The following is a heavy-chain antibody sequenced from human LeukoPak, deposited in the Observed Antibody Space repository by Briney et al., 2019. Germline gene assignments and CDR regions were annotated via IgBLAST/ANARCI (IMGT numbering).Heavy chain of an antibody. CDR3: AKARYCSGGSCFLQLTPDY. J-gene: IGHJ4*02. CDR2: INSDGSST. CDR1: GFTFSSYW. Sequence: GGSLRLSCAASGFTFSSYWMHWVRQAPGKGLVWVSRINSDGSSTSYADSVKGRFTISRDNAKNTLYLQMNSLRAEDTAVYYCAKARYCSGGSCFLQLTPDYWGQGTLVTVSS. D-gene: IGHD2-15*01. V-gene: IGHV3-74*01.